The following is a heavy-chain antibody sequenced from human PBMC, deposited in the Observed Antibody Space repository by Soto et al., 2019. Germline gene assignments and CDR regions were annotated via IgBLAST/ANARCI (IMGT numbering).Heavy chain of an antibody. D-gene: IGHD2-15*01. CDR3: AMDLYGGSSRFDY. Sequence: QVQLVESGGGAVQPGRSLRLSCAASGFTFSNNGIHWVRQAPGKGLEWVAVISSDGINKYYADSVKGRSTISRDNSKTTLFLQMNSLRVDDTAVYYCAMDLYGGSSRFDYWGQGTLVTVSS. CDR1: GFTFSNNG. J-gene: IGHJ4*02. CDR2: ISSDGINK. V-gene: IGHV3-30*03.